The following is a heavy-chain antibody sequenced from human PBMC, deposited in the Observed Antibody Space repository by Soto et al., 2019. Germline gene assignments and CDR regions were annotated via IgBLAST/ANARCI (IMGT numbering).Heavy chain of an antibody. CDR3: ARDRGCSSTSCLYGMDV. D-gene: IGHD2-2*01. CDR2: IYYSGST. CDR1: GGSISSGGYY. V-gene: IGHV4-31*03. Sequence: SETLSLTCTVSGGSISSGGYYWSWIRQHPGKGLEWIGYIYYSGSTHYNPSLKSRVTISVDTSKNQFSLKLSSVTAADTAVYYCARDRGCSSTSCLYGMDVWGQGTTVTVSS. J-gene: IGHJ6*02.